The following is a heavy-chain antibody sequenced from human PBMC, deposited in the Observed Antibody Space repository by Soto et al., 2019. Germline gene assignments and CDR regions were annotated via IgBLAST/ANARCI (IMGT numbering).Heavy chain of an antibody. J-gene: IGHJ5*02. V-gene: IGHV4-30-4*01. CDR3: ARGRGYSYGLDP. CDR1: GDSISSVNNY. D-gene: IGHD5-18*01. Sequence: SVTLSLSCTVSGDSISSVNNYWSWFRQPPGEGLEWIGFISYRGTTSYSPSLKSRVAISLDTSKNQFSLSLSSVTAADTAVYYCARGRGYSYGLDPWGQGTLVTVS. CDR2: ISYRGTT.